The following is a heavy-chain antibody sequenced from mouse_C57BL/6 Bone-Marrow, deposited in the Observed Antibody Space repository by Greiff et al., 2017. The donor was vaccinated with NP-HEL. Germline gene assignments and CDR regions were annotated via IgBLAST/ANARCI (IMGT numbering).Heavy chain of an antibody. CDR3: TFYGNYGFDY. CDR1: GFNIKDDY. D-gene: IGHD2-1*01. J-gene: IGHJ2*01. Sequence: EVQLQQSGAELVRPGASVKLSCTASGFNIKDDYMHWVKQRPEQGLEWIGWIDPENGDTEYASKFQGKATITAATSSNPAYLQLSSLTSEDTAVYYCTFYGNYGFDYWGQGTTLTVSS. V-gene: IGHV14-4*01. CDR2: IDPENGDT.